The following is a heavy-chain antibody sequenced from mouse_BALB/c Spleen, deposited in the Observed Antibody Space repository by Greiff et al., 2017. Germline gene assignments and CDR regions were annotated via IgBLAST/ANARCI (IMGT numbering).Heavy chain of an antibody. CDR1: GFSFTGYG. V-gene: IGHV2-6-7*01. CDR3: ARRLWLNDFDY. Sequence: VMLVESGPGLVAPSQCLSITCTASGFSFTGYGVNWVRQPPGKGLEWLGMICGDGSTDYYSALKSRLSISKDNTKSQVFLKMNRLQTDDAARYYCARRLWLNDFDYWGQGTTLTVSS. J-gene: IGHJ2*01. CDR2: ICGDGST. D-gene: IGHD2-2*01.